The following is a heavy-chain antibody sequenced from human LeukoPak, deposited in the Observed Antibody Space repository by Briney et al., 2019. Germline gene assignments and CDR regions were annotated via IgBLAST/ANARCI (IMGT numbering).Heavy chain of an antibody. CDR3: ARHMKSYCSSTSCPGPFDS. CDR1: GGTFSSYA. D-gene: IGHD2-2*01. Sequence: SVKVSCKASGGTFSSYAISLVRQAPGQGLEWMGRIIPILGIANYAQKFQGRVTITADKSTSTAYMELSSLRSEDTAVYYCARHMKSYCSSTSCPGPFDSRGQGTLVTVSS. V-gene: IGHV1-69*04. CDR2: IIPILGIA. J-gene: IGHJ4*02.